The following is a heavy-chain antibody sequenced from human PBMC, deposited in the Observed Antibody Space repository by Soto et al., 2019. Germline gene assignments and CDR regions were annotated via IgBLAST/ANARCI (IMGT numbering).Heavy chain of an antibody. Sequence: GGSLRLSCAASGFTFSSYAMSWVRQAPGKGLEWVSAISGSGGSTYYADSVKGRFTISRDNSKNTLYLQMNCLRAEDTAVYYCAKVRYYYDSSGYYLFDYWGQGTLVTVSS. CDR1: GFTFSSYA. CDR3: AKVRYYYDSSGYYLFDY. CDR2: ISGSGGST. J-gene: IGHJ4*02. D-gene: IGHD3-22*01. V-gene: IGHV3-23*01.